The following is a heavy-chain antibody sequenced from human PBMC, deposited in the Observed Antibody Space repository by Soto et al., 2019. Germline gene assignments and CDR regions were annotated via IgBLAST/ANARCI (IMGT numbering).Heavy chain of an antibody. CDR1: GGSFSDNY. CDR3: AAGTLGAVWTPLDD. D-gene: IGHD3-16*01. CDR2: IYYSGST. Sequence: AETLSLTCDVSGGSFSDNYWTWVRQYPGKGREWIGYIYYSGSTNYNPSLKSRVTISVDASRSQFSLKLTSVTAADTALYYCAAGTLGAVWTPLDDWGQGTLVTVSS. V-gene: IGHV4-59*03. J-gene: IGHJ4*02.